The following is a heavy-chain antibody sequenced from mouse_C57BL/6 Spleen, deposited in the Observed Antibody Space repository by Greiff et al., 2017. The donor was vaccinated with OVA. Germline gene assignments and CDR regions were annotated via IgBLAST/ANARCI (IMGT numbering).Heavy chain of an antibody. V-gene: IGHV2-2*01. CDR2: IWSGGST. CDR3: ARNGDGYDGAWFAY. J-gene: IGHJ3*01. Sequence: VKLMESGPGLVQPSQSLSITCTVSGFSLTSYGVHWVRQSPGKGLEWLGVIWSGGSTDYNAAFISRLSISKDNSKSQVFFKMNSLQADDTAIYYCARNGDGYDGAWFAYWGQGTLVTVSA. D-gene: IGHD2-2*01. CDR1: GFSLTSYG.